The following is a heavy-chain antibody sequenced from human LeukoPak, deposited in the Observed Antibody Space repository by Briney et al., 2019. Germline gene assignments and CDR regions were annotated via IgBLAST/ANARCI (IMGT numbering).Heavy chain of an antibody. V-gene: IGHV4-59*01. D-gene: IGHD4-11*01. CDR3: ASSTTVTTSYYYYYMDV. Sequence: PSETLSLTRTVSGGSISSYYWSWIRQPPGKGLEWIGYIYYSGSTNYNPSLKSRVTISVDTSKNQFSLKLSSVTAADTAVYYCASSTTVTTSYYYYYMDVWGKGTTVTVSS. J-gene: IGHJ6*03. CDR1: GGSISSYY. CDR2: IYYSGST.